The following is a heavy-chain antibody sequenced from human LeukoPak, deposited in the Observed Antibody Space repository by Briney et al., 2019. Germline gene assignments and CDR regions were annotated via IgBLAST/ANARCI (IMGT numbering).Heavy chain of an antibody. CDR2: IQQDGSDK. CDR1: GFTFSSSW. Sequence: GGSLRLSCAASGFTFSSSWMSWVRQAPGKGLEWVANIQQDGSDKYYVDSVKGRFTISRDNAKNSLYLQMNSLRAEDTALYYCAREKYGGRYYMDVWGKGTTVTVSS. CDR3: AREKYGGRYYMDV. D-gene: IGHD4-23*01. J-gene: IGHJ6*03. V-gene: IGHV3-7*03.